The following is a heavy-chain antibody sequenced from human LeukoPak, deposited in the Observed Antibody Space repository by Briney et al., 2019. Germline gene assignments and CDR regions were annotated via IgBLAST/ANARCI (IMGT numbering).Heavy chain of an antibody. CDR3: AKDPEGYAVYRNPRDY. Sequence: GGSLRLSCAASGFTFSSYAMGWIRQAPVRGLEWVSSISGTGSRTYYADSVKGRFTISRDNSKNILYLQMGRLRAEDTAVYYCAKDPEGYAVYRNPRDYWGEGDLVTVSP. D-gene: IGHD4-11*01. CDR2: ISGTGSRT. J-gene: IGHJ4*02. CDR1: GFTFSSYA. V-gene: IGHV3-23*01.